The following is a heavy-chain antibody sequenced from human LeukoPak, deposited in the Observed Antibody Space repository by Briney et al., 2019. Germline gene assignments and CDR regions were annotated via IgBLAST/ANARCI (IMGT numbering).Heavy chain of an antibody. D-gene: IGHD3-10*01. V-gene: IGHV4-59*08. J-gene: IGHJ3*02. Sequence: SETLSLTCTVSGGSISSYYWSWIRQPPGKGLEWIGNTYYTGTTNFNPSLKRRITISVDTSRNQFSLRLRSVTAADTAVYYCARHGSDDTEDAFDMWGQGTVVTVSS. CDR2: TYYTGTT. CDR1: GGSISSYY. CDR3: ARHGSDDTEDAFDM.